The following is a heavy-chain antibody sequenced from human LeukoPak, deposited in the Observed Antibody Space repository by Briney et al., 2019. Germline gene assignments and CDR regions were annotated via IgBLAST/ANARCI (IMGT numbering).Heavy chain of an antibody. D-gene: IGHD3-22*01. CDR2: IYYSGST. Sequence: SETLSLTCTVSGGSISSYYWSWIRQPPGKGLEWIGYIYYSGSTNYNPSLKSRVTISVDTSKNQFSLKLSSVTAADTAVYYCARFNYYDSSGYPDYFDYWGQGTLVTVSS. V-gene: IGHV4-59*01. CDR3: ARFNYYDSSGYPDYFDY. CDR1: GGSISSYY. J-gene: IGHJ4*02.